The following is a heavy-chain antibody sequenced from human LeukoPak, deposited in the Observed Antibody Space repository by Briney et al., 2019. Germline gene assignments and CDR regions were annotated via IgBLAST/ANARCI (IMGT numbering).Heavy chain of an antibody. J-gene: IGHJ4*02. CDR3: ARDNDSSDPPHFDY. CDR1: GYTFTSYY. D-gene: IGHD3-16*01. Sequence: ASVKVSCKASGYTFTSYYMNWVRQAPGQGLEWMGWINPNSGGTNYAQKFQGRVTMTRDTSISTAYMQLSSLRSEDTAVYYCARDNDSSDPPHFDYWGQGTLVTVSS. CDR2: INPNSGGT. V-gene: IGHV1-2*02.